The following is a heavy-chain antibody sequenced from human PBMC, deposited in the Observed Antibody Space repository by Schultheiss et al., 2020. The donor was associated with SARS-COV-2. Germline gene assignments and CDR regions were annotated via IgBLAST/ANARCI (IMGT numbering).Heavy chain of an antibody. CDR3: EGDLGIPARPGGMDV. CDR1: GFIFSTYG. J-gene: IGHJ6*02. Sequence: GESLKISCAASGFIFSTYGMSWVRQAPGKGLEWVSYISSSTTAIYYAHSVKGRFTISRDNAKNSLYLQMNSLRDEDTAVYYCEGDLGIPARPGGMDVWGQGTTVTVSS. CDR2: ISSSTTAI. D-gene: IGHD6-6*01. V-gene: IGHV3-48*02.